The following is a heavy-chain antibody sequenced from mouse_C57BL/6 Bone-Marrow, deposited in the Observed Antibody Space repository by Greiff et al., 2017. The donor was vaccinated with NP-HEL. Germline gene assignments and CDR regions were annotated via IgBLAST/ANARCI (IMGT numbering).Heavy chain of an antibody. V-gene: IGHV1-69*01. CDR3: ASYYFDY. CDR1: GYTFTSYW. CDR2: IDPSDSYT. J-gene: IGHJ2*01. Sequence: VQLQQPGAELVMPGASVKLSFKASGYTFTSYWMHWVKQRPGQGLEWIGEIDPSDSYTNYNQKFKGKSTLTVDKSSSTAYMQLSSLTSEDSAVYYCASYYFDYWGQGTTLTVSS.